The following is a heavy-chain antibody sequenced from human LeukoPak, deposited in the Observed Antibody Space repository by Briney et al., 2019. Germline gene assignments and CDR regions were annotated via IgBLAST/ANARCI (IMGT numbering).Heavy chain of an antibody. CDR2: ISAYNGNT. CDR3: ARDGFFGSGIVGAFDI. Sequence: GASVKVSCKASGGTFSSYGISWVRQAPGQRLEWMGWISAYNGNTNYAQRFQGRVTMITDTSTGTAYMELRSLRSDDTAVYYCARDGFFGSGIVGAFDIWGQGTMVTVSS. CDR1: GGTFSSYG. J-gene: IGHJ3*02. V-gene: IGHV1-18*01. D-gene: IGHD3-10*01.